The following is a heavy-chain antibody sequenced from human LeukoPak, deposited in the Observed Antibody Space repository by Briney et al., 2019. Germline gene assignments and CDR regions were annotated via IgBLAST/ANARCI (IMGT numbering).Heavy chain of an antibody. CDR3: AARGVIINSNAFDI. CDR1: GFTFSSYE. D-gene: IGHD3-10*01. V-gene: IGHV3-48*03. CDR2: ISSSGSTI. Sequence: GGSLRLSCAASGFTFSSYEMNWVRQAPGKGLEWVSYISSSGSTIYYADSVKGRFTISRDNAKNSLYLQMNSLRAEDTAVYYCAARGVIINSNAFDIWGQGTMVTVSS. J-gene: IGHJ3*02.